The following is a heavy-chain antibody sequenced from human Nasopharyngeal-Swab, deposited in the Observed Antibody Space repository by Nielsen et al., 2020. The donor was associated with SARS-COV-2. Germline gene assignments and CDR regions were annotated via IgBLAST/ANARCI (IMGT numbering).Heavy chain of an antibody. D-gene: IGHD3-3*01. J-gene: IGHJ6*02. CDR2: IKHDGSAK. Sequence: GESLKISCAGSGFTLSTYWMSWVRQAPGKGLEWVANIKHDGSAKYYADSVKGRFTIPRDNAKSSLHLQMNSLRAEDTAVYYCARHYDFWSGYYNSHFYGMDVWGQGTTVTVSS. V-gene: IGHV3-7*01. CDR3: ARHYDFWSGYYNSHFYGMDV. CDR1: GFTLSTYW.